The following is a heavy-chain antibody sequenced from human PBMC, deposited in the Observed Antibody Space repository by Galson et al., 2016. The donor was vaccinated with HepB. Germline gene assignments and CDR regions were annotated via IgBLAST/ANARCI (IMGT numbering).Heavy chain of an antibody. Sequence: SETLSLTCDVHGGSISGYHWNWVRQPPGKGLEWIGYIYGSGSTNYNPSLKSRVTISIDTSKNQFSLKLRSVTAADTAVYYCGCEPQTILLTGYYLGAFDIWGPGTMVTVSS. J-gene: IGHJ3*02. D-gene: IGHD3-9*01. CDR1: GGSISGYH. V-gene: IGHV4-59*01. CDR2: IYGSGST. CDR3: GCEPQTILLTGYYLGAFDI.